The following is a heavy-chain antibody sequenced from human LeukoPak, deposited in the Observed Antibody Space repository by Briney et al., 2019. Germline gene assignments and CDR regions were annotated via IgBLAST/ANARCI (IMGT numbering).Heavy chain of an antibody. CDR1: GGSISSYY. D-gene: IGHD5-18*01. V-gene: IGHV4-59*01. CDR3: ARGGGYSYAPQYSAFDI. J-gene: IGHJ3*02. Sequence: PSETLSLTCTVSGGSISSYYWSWIRQPPGKGLEWIGYIYYSGSTNYNPSLKSRVTISVDTSKNQFSLKLSSVTAADTAVYYCARGGGYSYAPQYSAFDIWGQGTMVTVSS. CDR2: IYYSGST.